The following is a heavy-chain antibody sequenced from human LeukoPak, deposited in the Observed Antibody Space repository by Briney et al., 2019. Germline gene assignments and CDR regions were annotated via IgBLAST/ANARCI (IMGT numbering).Heavy chain of an antibody. CDR3: ARARSSYYFDY. Sequence: SSETLSLTCTVSGGSISSGGYFWTWIRQHPGKGLEWIGFIYYSGSTYYDPSLKSRVTISGDTSKNQFSLKLSSVTAADTAVYYCARARSSYYFDYWGQGTLVTVSS. J-gene: IGHJ4*02. CDR1: GGSISSGGYF. D-gene: IGHD2-15*01. V-gene: IGHV4-31*03. CDR2: IYYSGST.